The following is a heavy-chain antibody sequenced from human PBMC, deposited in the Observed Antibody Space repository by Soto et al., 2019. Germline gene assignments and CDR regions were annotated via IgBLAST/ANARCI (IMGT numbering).Heavy chain of an antibody. D-gene: IGHD3-16*02. J-gene: IGHJ4*02. CDR2: IFSNDEK. V-gene: IGHV2-26*01. Sequence: ESGPTLVNPTETLTLTCTVSGFSLSNARMGVSWIRQPPGKALEWLAHIFSNDEKSYSTSLKSRLTISKDTSKSQVVLTMTNMDPVDTATYYCARGRGDYLWGSYRLGGFDYWGQGTLVTVSS. CDR3: ARGRGDYLWGSYRLGGFDY. CDR1: GFSLSNARMG.